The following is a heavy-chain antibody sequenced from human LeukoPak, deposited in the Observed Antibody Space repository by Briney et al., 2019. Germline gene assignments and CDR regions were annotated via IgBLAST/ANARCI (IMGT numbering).Heavy chain of an antibody. J-gene: IGHJ4*02. Sequence: GAPVKVSCKASGFTFTSSAMQWVRQARGQRLEWIGWIVVGSGNTNYAQRFQERVTITRDMSTSTAYMELSSLRSEDTAVYYCAAGHSVWGSYRPDYWGQGTLVTVSS. D-gene: IGHD3-16*02. V-gene: IGHV1-58*02. CDR2: IVVGSGNT. CDR1: GFTFTSSA. CDR3: AAGHSVWGSYRPDY.